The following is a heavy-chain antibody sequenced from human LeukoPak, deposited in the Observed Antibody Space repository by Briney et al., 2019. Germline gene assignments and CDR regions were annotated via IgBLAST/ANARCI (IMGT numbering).Heavy chain of an antibody. CDR2: ISGDGATT. Sequence: GGSLRLSCAVSGFTFDDYAMHWVRQAPGKGLEWVSLISGDGATTYYADSVKGRFTISRDNSKNTLYLQMNSLRAEDTAVYYCARDPYDILTGPGYYFDYWGQGTLVTVSS. CDR1: GFTFDDYA. V-gene: IGHV3-43*02. J-gene: IGHJ4*02. D-gene: IGHD3-9*01. CDR3: ARDPYDILTGPGYYFDY.